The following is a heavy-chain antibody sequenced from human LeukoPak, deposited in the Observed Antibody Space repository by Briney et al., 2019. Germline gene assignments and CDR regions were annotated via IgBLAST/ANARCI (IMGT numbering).Heavy chain of an antibody. D-gene: IGHD6-13*01. CDR3: ARVPVASWIQLDS. J-gene: IGHJ4*02. Sequence: GGSLRLSCAASGFTVSSNYMSWVRQPPGKGLEWVSIIYSGGSTHFADSVKGRFTISRDNSKNTLYLQMNSLRAEDTALYYCARVPVASWIQLDSWGQGTLVTVSS. CDR2: IYSGGST. CDR1: GFTVSSNY. V-gene: IGHV3-53*01.